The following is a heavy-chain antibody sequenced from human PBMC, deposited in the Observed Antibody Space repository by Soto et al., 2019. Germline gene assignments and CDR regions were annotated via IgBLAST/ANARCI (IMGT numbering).Heavy chain of an antibody. V-gene: IGHV3-23*01. D-gene: IGHD3-16*02. CDR2: TGGISGMT. CDR1: GVTVSSNY. CDR3: ANGNLSAPMYYFDY. Sequence: GGSLRLSCAASGVTVSSNYMSWVRQAPGKGLEWVSSTGGISGMTFFADSVKGRFTVSRDTSKNTLYLEMNTLRVEDTAVYYCANGNLSAPMYYFDYWSLGT. J-gene: IGHJ4*02.